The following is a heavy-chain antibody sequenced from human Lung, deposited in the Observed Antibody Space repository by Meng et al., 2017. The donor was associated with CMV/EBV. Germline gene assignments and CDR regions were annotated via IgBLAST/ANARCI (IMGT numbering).Heavy chain of an antibody. CDR2: IKSETFGGTT. CDR1: GFDFTGAW. CDR3: TGDGRYVFTGAF. Sequence: LVLAPGGGLVKPGESLRLSCAASGFDFTGAWMTWVRQTPGKGLEWVGRIKSETFGGTTDYAAPVKGRFTISRDDSKNTLFLQMNSLKTEDTAVYFCTGDGRYVFTGAFRGQGALVTVSS. V-gene: IGHV3-15*01. D-gene: IGHD7-27*01. J-gene: IGHJ4*02.